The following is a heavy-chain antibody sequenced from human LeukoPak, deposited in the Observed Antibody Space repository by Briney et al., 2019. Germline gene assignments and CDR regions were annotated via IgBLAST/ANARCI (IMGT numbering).Heavy chain of an antibody. Sequence: SETLSLTCTVSGGSFTSSSYYWGWIRQPPGKGLEWIGTIYYSGSPYHHPSLKSRLSISIDTSKNQFSLKLNSVAAADTAVYYCARHSYSHGYGDYWGQGTLVTVSS. D-gene: IGHD5-18*01. CDR3: ARHSYSHGYGDY. CDR1: GGSFTSSSYY. V-gene: IGHV4-39*01. J-gene: IGHJ4*02. CDR2: IYYSGSP.